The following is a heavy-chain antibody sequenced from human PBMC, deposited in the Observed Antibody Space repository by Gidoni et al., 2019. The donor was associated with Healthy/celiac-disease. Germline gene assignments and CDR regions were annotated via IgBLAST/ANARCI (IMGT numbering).Heavy chain of an antibody. V-gene: IGHV1-2*02. CDR1: GYTFTGYY. CDR3: ARSAPIASSWYADY. CDR2: INPNSGGT. D-gene: IGHD6-13*01. J-gene: IGHJ4*02. Sequence: QVQLVQSGAEVKKPGASVTVSCKAAGYTFTGYYMHWVRQAPGQGLEWMGWINPNSGGTNYAQKFKGRVTMTRDTSISTAYMELSRLRADDTAVYYCARSAPIASSWYADYWGQGTLVTVSS.